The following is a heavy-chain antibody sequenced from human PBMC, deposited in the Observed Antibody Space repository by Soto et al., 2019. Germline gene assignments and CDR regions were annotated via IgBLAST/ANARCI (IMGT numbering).Heavy chain of an antibody. CDR2: ISGSGGST. CDR3: AKDYMRVDTAMVTGDY. CDR1: GFTFSSYA. J-gene: IGHJ4*02. D-gene: IGHD5-18*01. Sequence: XVSLRLSCAASGFTFSSYAMSWVRQAPGKGLEWVSAISGSGGSTYYADSVKGRFTISRDNSKNTLYLQMNSLRAEDTAVYYCAKDYMRVDTAMVTGDYWGQGTLVTVSS. V-gene: IGHV3-23*01.